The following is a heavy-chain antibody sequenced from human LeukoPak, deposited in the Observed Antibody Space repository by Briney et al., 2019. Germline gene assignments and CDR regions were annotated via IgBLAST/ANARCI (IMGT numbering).Heavy chain of an antibody. V-gene: IGHV3-53*01. D-gene: IGHD2-21*02. Sequence: PGGSLRLSSAASGFTVSNNYVSWVRQAPGQGLEWVSITYSDSSTNYADSVKGRFTISRDTSQNTLSLQMNSLRAEDTAVYYCVRKNRDFNAAFDIWGQGTVVTVSS. CDR1: GFTVSNNY. J-gene: IGHJ3*02. CDR2: TYSDSST. CDR3: VRKNRDFNAAFDI.